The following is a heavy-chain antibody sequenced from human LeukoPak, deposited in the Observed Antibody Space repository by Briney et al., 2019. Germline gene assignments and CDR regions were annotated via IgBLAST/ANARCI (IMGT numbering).Heavy chain of an antibody. D-gene: IGHD3-22*01. Sequence: ASVKVSCKASGYTFTSYGITWERQAPGQGLEWMGWISAYNGNTDYAQNLQGRVTMTTDTSTSTAYMELRSLRSDDTAVYYCATDSSAYNAFDIWGQGTKVTVSS. CDR3: ATDSSAYNAFDI. J-gene: IGHJ3*02. CDR2: ISAYNGNT. CDR1: GYTFTSYG. V-gene: IGHV1-18*01.